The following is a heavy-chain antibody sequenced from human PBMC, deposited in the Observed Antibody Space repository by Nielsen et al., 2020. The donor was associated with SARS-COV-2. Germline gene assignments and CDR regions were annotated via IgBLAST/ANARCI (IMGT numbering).Heavy chain of an antibody. CDR2: INHSGST. V-gene: IGHV4-34*01. Sequence: WIRQPPGKGLEWIGEINHSGSTNYNPSLKSRVTISVDTSKNQFSLKLSSVTAADTAVYYCARGMGEDAFDIWGQGTMVTVSS. J-gene: IGHJ3*02. CDR3: ARGMGEDAFDI. D-gene: IGHD1-26*01.